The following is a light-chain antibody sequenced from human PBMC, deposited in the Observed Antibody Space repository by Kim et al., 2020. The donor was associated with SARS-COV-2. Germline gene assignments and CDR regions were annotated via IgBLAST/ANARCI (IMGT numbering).Light chain of an antibody. Sequence: DIQMTQSPSSLSASVGDRVTITCRASQDIANSLAWYQQKPGKVPQVLIYAASTLQSGVPSRFSGSGSGTEFTLTIGSLQTEDVATYYCQQYNRAPWTFGPGTKVDIK. CDR2: AAS. CDR3: QQYNRAPWT. CDR1: QDIANS. V-gene: IGKV1-27*01. J-gene: IGKJ1*01.